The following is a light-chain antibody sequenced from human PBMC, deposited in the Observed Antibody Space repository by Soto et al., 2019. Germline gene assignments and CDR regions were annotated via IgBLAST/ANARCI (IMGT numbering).Light chain of an antibody. CDR2: GAS. J-gene: IGKJ1*01. Sequence: ELVLTQSPGTLSLSPGERATLSCRASQSVSNNYLAWYQQKPGQAPRLPIYGASNRATGIPDRFSGSGSGTDFTLTISRLEPEDFAVYYCQQYGSSGTVGQGTKVDIK. CDR1: QSVSNNY. CDR3: QQYGSSGT. V-gene: IGKV3-20*01.